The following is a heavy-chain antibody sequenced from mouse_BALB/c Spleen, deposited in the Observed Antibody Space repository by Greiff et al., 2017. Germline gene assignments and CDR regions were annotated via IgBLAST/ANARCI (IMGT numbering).Heavy chain of an antibody. CDR1: GDSITSGY. D-gene: IGHD1-1*01. Sequence: EVKVVESGPSLVKPSQTLSLTCSVTGDSITSGYWNWIRKFPGNKLEYMGYISYSGSTYYNPSLKSRISITRDTSKNQYYLQLNSVTTEDTATYFCARYDYGSSDWYFDVWGAGTTVTVSS. J-gene: IGHJ1*01. V-gene: IGHV3-8*02. CDR3: ARYDYGSSDWYFDV. CDR2: ISYSGST.